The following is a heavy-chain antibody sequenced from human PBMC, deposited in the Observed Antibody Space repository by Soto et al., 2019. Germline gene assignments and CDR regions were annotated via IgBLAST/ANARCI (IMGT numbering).Heavy chain of an antibody. J-gene: IGHJ6*02. Sequence: QVELQQSGPRLVKPSETLSLTCSVSSGPSSSHNWGWIRQSPGRGLEWIGYVHYTGGTSYNPSLMSRVTISPDTSTNHLSLTLSSVTGADTAVYYCVRQGSGHLPGLVDVWGQGTTVSVSS. CDR3: VRQGSGHLPGLVDV. V-gene: IGHV4-59*08. CDR1: SGPSSSHN. CDR2: VHYTGGT. D-gene: IGHD1-26*01.